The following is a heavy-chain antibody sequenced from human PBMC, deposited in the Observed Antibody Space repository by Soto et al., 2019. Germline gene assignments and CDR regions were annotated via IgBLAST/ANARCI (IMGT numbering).Heavy chain of an antibody. Sequence: SETLSLTCTVSGGSISSGGYYWSWIRQHPGKGLEWIGYIYYSGSTYYNPSLKSRVTISVDTSKNQFSLKLSSVTAADTAVYYCARGSGIAAYNWFDPWGQGTLVTVSS. CDR2: IYYSGST. CDR3: ARGSGIAAYNWFDP. D-gene: IGHD6-13*01. V-gene: IGHV4-31*03. CDR1: GGSISSGGYY. J-gene: IGHJ5*02.